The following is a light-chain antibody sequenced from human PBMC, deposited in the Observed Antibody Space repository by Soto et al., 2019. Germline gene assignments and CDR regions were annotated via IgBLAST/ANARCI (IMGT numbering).Light chain of an antibody. CDR2: KAS. CDR1: QSISSW. Sequence: DIQMTQSPSTLSASVGDRVTITCRASQSISSWLAWYQQKPGKAPKLLIYKASSLESGVPSRFSGSGSGTDFTLTISSLQPDDFATYYCQQYSSPWTFGQGTKVEIK. J-gene: IGKJ1*01. CDR3: QQYSSPWT. V-gene: IGKV1-5*03.